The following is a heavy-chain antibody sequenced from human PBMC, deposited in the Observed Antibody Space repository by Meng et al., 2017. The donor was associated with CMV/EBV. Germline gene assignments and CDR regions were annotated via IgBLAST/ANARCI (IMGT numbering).Heavy chain of an antibody. D-gene: IGHD2-2*01. Sequence: GGSLRLSCAASGFTFSSYDMNWVRQAPGKGLEWVSYISSSGSTIYYADSVKGRFTISRDNAKNSLYLQMNSLRAEDTAVYYCAINAYVVVPAATDYFDYWGQGTLVTVSS. J-gene: IGHJ4*02. CDR3: AINAYVVVPAATDYFDY. V-gene: IGHV3-48*03. CDR1: GFTFSSYD. CDR2: ISSSGSTI.